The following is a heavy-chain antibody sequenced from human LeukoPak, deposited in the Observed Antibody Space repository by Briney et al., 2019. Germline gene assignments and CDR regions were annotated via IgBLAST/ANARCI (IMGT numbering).Heavy chain of an antibody. CDR1: GFTFSTYW. CDR3: ASVSTLGGFDY. V-gene: IGHV3-7*03. CDR2: IKIDGSEK. J-gene: IGHJ4*02. Sequence: PGGSLRLSCVASGFTFSTYWLSWIRQAPGKGPEWVGNIKIDGSEKYYVDSVKGRFTISRDNAKNSLYLQMSSLRAEDTAVYYCASVSTLGGFDYWGQGTLGTVSS. D-gene: IGHD3-16*01.